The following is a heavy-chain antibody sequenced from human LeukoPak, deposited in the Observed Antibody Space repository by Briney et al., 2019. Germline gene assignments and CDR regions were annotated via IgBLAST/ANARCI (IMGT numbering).Heavy chain of an antibody. CDR1: GITFSNYW. Sequence: PGGSLRLSCAGSGITFSNYWMTWVRQAPGKGLERVATIKQDGSEKYYVDSEKGRFTISRDNTKNSLYLQMNSLRAEDTAVYYCARGLWYGVVWGQGTLVTVSS. CDR2: IKQDGSEK. CDR3: ARGLWYGVV. J-gene: IGHJ4*02. D-gene: IGHD3-10*01. V-gene: IGHV3-7*01.